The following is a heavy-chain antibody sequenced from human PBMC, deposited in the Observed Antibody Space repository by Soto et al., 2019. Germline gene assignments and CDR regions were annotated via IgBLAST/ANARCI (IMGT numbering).Heavy chain of an antibody. V-gene: IGHV1-69*01. CDR1: GGTFSSYA. CDR3: ARTYYDYVWGSYRYMDY. D-gene: IGHD3-16*02. CDR2: IIPIFGTA. J-gene: IGHJ4*02. Sequence: QVQLVQSGAEVKKPGSSVKVSCKASGGTFSSYAISWVRQAPGQGLEWMGGIIPIFGTANYAQKFQGRVTITADEYTSTAYMELSSLRSEDTAVYYCARTYYDYVWGSYRYMDYWGQGTLVTVSS.